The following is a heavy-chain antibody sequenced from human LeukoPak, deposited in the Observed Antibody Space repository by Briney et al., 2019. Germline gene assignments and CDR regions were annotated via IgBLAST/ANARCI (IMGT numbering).Heavy chain of an antibody. CDR2: IYTSGST. CDR1: GGSISSYY. J-gene: IGHJ4*02. D-gene: IGHD6-13*01. Sequence: SETLSLTCTVSGGSISSYYWSWIRQPPGKGLEWIGYIYTSGSTNYNPSLKSRVTISVDKSKNQFSLKLSSVTAADTAVYYCARHQYSSSWYDYWGQGTLVTVSS. V-gene: IGHV4-4*09. CDR3: ARHQYSSSWYDY.